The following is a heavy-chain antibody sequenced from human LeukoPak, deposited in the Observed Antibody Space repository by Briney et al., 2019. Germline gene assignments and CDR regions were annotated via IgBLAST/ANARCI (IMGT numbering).Heavy chain of an antibody. V-gene: IGHV3-66*01. CDR1: GFTVSSNY. Sequence: PGGSLRLSCAASGFTVSSNYMSWVRQAPGKGLVWVTVIYSGGGTYYADFVKGRFTISRDNSKNTVYLQMNSLRAEDTAVYYCARASFWFDYSGYYFDYWGQGTLVTVSS. D-gene: IGHD2-15*01. CDR3: ARASFWFDYSGYYFDY. CDR2: IYSGGGT. J-gene: IGHJ4*02.